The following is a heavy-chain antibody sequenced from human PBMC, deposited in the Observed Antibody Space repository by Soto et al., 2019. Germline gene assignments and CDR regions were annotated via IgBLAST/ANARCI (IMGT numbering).Heavy chain of an antibody. V-gene: IGHV4-31*03. CDR3: ARLGVGYCSGGSCRDY. CDR1: GGSISSGGYY. CDR2: IYYSGST. J-gene: IGHJ4*02. D-gene: IGHD2-15*01. Sequence: TLSLTCTVSGGSISSGGYYWSWIRQHPGKGLEWIGYIYYSGSTYYNPSLKSRVTISVDTSKNQFSLKLSSVTAADTAVYYCARLGVGYCSGGSCRDYWGQGTLVTVSS.